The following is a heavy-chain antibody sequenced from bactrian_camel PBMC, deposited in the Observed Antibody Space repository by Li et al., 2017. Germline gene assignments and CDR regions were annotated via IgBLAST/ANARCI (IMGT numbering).Heavy chain of an antibody. D-gene: IGHD3*01. CDR2: IYTAGGST. V-gene: IGHV3-2*01. CDR1: GFTLSSYY. J-gene: IGHJ7*01. Sequence: HVQLVESGGGLVQPGGSLRLSCAASGFTLSSYYMSWVRQAPGKGLEWVSSIYTAGGSTYYAESVKSRFTISRDNAKNTLYLQLNSLKTEDTAMYYCTKGDYCTESWCYSMDTWGKGTQVTVS.